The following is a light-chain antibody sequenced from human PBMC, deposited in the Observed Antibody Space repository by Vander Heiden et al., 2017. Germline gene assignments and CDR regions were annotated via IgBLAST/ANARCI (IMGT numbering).Light chain of an antibody. CDR3: QTWGTAIRV. Sequence: QLVLNHSPSASASLGASVKLPCTLTSGHIIYAISWPRQPPQKGPRYLLKLNSDGTHIRGDGIPDRFAGSSSGAERYLTISSLQSDDEGDYYCQTWGTAIRVFGGGTKLTVL. J-gene: IGLJ3*02. V-gene: IGLV4-69*01. CDR2: LNSDGTH. CDR1: SGHIIYA.